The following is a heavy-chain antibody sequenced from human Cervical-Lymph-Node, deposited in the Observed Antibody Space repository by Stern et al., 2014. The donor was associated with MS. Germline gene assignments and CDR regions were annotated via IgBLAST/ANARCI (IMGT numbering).Heavy chain of an antibody. CDR3: ARHLTGYGRWYFDY. D-gene: IGHD3-9*01. CDR1: GGTFSSYS. Sequence: VQLVESGAEVKKPGSSVKVSCKASGGTFSSYSLSWVRQAPGQGLEWMGGVTPIFGSANYAQKFQGRFTITADESTSTAYMELSTLTSEDTAVYYCARHLTGYGRWYFDYWGQGTLVTVSS. V-gene: IGHV1-69*01. J-gene: IGHJ4*02. CDR2: VTPIFGSA.